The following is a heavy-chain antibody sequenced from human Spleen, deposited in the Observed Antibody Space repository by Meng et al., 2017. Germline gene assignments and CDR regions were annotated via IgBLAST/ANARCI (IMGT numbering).Heavy chain of an antibody. V-gene: IGHV5-51*01. CDR3: ARKTQDNSGYFDAFDI. CDR2: IYPSDSDT. Sequence: GESLKISCEGFGYSFTSYWIGWVRQMPGKGLEWMGFIYPSDSDTRYSPSFQGQVSISADKYINKAYLQWSSLMASDTAMYYCARKTQDNSGYFDAFDIWGQGTMVTVSS. J-gene: IGHJ3*02. D-gene: IGHD3-22*01. CDR1: GYSFTSYW.